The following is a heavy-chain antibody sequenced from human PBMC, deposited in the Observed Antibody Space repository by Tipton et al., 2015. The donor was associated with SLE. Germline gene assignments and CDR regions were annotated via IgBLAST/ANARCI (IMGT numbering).Heavy chain of an antibody. D-gene: IGHD6-13*01. CDR3: ASTRRGSSWPFDY. J-gene: IGHJ4*02. CDR1: GLTVSSNY. CDR2: IYSGGST. V-gene: IGHV3-66*02. Sequence: SLRLSCAASGLTVSSNYMSWVRQAPGKGLEWVSVIYSGGSTYYADSVKGRFTISRDNSKNTLYLQMNSLRAEDTAVYYCASTRRGSSWPFDYWGQGTLVTVSS.